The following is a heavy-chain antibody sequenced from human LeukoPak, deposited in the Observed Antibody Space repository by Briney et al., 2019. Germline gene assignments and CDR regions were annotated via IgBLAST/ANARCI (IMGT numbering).Heavy chain of an antibody. CDR1: GYTLTELS. CDR3: ARGNTYYYDSSGYHDY. V-gene: IGHV1-24*01. CDR2: FDPEDGET. J-gene: IGHJ4*02. D-gene: IGHD3-22*01. Sequence: GASVKASCKVSGYTLTELSMHWVRQPPGKGLEWMGGFDPEDGETIYAQKFQGRVTMTEDTSTDTAYMELSSLRSEDTAVYYCARGNTYYYDSSGYHDYWGQGTLVTVSS.